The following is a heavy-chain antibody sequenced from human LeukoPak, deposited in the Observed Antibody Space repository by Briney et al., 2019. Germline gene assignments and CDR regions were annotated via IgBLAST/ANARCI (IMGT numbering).Heavy chain of an antibody. J-gene: IGHJ4*02. CDR3: ARDRGIAAAWYYFDY. CDR2: IWYDGSNK. Sequence: GSLRLSCAASGFTFSSYGMHWVRQAPGKGLEWVAGIWYDGSNKYYADSVKGRFTISRGNSKNTLYLQMNSLRAEDTAVYYCARDRGIAAAWYYFDYWGQGTLVTVSS. D-gene: IGHD6-13*01. V-gene: IGHV3-33*01. CDR1: GFTFSSYG.